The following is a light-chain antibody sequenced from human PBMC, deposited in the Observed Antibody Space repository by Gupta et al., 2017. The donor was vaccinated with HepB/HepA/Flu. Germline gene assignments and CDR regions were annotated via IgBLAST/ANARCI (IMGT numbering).Light chain of an antibody. V-gene: IGLV1-44*01. CDR3: ATSDASLNAYV. CDR2: NND. CDR1: DSNIGSNP. J-gene: IGLJ1*01. Sequence: QPVLTQPPSASGTPGQRVTISCSGSDSNIGSNPVYWYQQVPGTAPKIFIYNNDQRPSGVPDRFSGSRSGTSASLAISGLQSEDEADYYCATSDASLNAYVFATGTKLAVL.